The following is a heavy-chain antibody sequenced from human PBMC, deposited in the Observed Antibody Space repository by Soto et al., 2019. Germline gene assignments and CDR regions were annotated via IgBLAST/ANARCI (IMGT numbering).Heavy chain of an antibody. J-gene: IGHJ4*02. V-gene: IGHV4-30-4*01. CDR2: IYNSGST. CDR3: ARGPSGDKVDY. Sequence: QVQLQESGPRLVKPSQTLSLTCTVSDGSISSGAYSWSWIRQTPEKGLQWIGHIYNSGSTYDTYNHPSLNSRLTISIDMSENQFSLNLNSVTAADTAVYYCARGPSGDKVDYWGQGTLVTVSS. CDR1: DGSISSGAYS. D-gene: IGHD7-27*01.